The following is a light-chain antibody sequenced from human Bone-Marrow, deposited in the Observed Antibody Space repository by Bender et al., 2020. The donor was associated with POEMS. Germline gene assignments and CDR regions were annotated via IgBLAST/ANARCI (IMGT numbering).Light chain of an antibody. J-gene: IGLJ3*02. Sequence: QSAPTQPASVSGSAVQSITISCTGTNSNVGRHDIVSWYQQHPGKAPKLMIYEVAKRPSGVSNRFSGSKSGSTASLTISGLQAEDEADYYCSSYAGGDTWVFGGGTKLTVL. CDR1: NSNVGRHDI. CDR3: SSYAGGDTWV. V-gene: IGLV2-23*02. CDR2: EVA.